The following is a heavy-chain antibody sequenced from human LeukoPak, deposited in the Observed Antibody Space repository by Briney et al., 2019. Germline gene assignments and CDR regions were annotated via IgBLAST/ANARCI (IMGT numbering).Heavy chain of an antibody. CDR2: ISAYNGKT. CDR1: GYTFTSYG. Sequence: ASVKVSCKASGYTFTSYGISWVRQAPGQGLEWMGWISAYNGKTNYAQKLQVRVTMTTDTSTSTAYMELRSLRSDDTAVYYCARDRGAYYYGSGSFFDYWGQGTPVTVSS. CDR3: ARDRGAYYYGSGSFFDY. J-gene: IGHJ4*02. D-gene: IGHD3-10*01. V-gene: IGHV1-18*01.